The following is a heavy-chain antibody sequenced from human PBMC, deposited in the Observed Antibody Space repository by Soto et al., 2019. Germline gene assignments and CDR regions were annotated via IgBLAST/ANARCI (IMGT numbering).Heavy chain of an antibody. D-gene: IGHD2-15*01. CDR3: AKEIYCSGGSCYIFYYYYGMDV. CDR2: ISGSGGST. Sequence: GGSLRLSCAASGFTFSSYAMSWVRQAPGKGLEWVSAISGSGGSTYYADTVKGRFTISRDNAKNTLYRQMNSMRAEDTAVYYCAKEIYCSGGSCYIFYYYYGMDVWGQGTTVTVSS. J-gene: IGHJ6*02. V-gene: IGHV3-23*01. CDR1: GFTFSSYA.